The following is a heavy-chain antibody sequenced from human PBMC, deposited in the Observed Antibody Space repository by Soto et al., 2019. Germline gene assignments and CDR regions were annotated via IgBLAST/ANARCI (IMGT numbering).Heavy chain of an antibody. D-gene: IGHD3-9*01. Sequence: SETLSLTCTVSGGSISSGGYYWSWIRQHPGKGLEWIGYIYYSGSTYYNPSLKSRVTISVDTSKNQFSLKLSSVTAADTAVYYCASHDILTGYHIDYWGQGTLVTVS. V-gene: IGHV4-31*03. CDR2: IYYSGST. CDR3: ASHDILTGYHIDY. CDR1: GGSISSGGYY. J-gene: IGHJ4*02.